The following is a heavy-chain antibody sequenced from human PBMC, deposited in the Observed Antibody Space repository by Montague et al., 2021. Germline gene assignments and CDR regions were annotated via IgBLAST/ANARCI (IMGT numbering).Heavy chain of an antibody. Sequence: SLRLSCAASGFTFSSYWMHWVRQAPGKGLVWVSTIKTDGSSTNYADPVKGRFTISRDNAKNTLYLQMNSLRVEDTAVYYCARSYDSWGQGALVTVSS. CDR1: GFTFSSYW. V-gene: IGHV3-74*01. J-gene: IGHJ4*02. CDR2: IKTDGSST. CDR3: ARSYDS. D-gene: IGHD3-10*01.